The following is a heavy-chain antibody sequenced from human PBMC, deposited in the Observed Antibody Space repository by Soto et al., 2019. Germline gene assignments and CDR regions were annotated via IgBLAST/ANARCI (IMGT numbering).Heavy chain of an antibody. D-gene: IGHD2-15*01. CDR3: ARVEAAKCFAH. Sequence: PSETLSLTCAVSNYSISSGYYWGWIRQPPEKGLEYIGSIFHTGSTYYNPSLKSRVIISVDTSKNQFSLRLNSVTAADTAVYFCARVEAAKCFAHWGQGPMCTVSS. CDR2: IFHTGST. J-gene: IGHJ4*02. V-gene: IGHV4-38-2*01. CDR1: NYSISSGYY.